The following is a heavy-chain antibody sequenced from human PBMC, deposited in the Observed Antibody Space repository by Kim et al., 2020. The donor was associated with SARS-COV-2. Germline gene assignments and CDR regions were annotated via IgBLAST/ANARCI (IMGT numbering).Heavy chain of an antibody. Sequence: SETLSLTCTVSGGSITNYYYNWIRQPPGKELEWMGYIFYSGTTNYNPSLKSRVTISLDTSKNQFSLKLTSVTAADTAAYFCAIGGTNQLAQVWGQGTLVT. D-gene: IGHD2-2*01. CDR3: AIGGTNQLAQV. CDR1: GGSITNYY. CDR2: IFYSGTT. J-gene: IGHJ4*02. V-gene: IGHV4-59*13.